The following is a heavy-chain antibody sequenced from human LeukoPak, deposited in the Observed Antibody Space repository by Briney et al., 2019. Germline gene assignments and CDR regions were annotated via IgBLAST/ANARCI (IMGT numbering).Heavy chain of an antibody. CDR1: GGSISSYY. CDR3: ARYPDLVAASYYFDY. V-gene: IGHV4-59*08. D-gene: IGHD1-26*01. J-gene: IGHJ4*02. Sequence: SETLSLTCSVSGGSISSYYWSWIRQPPGKGLEWIGYIHHSGGTNYNPSLKSRVTISVDMSKNQLSLKLSSVTAADTAVYYCARYPDLVAASYYFDYWGQGTLVTVSS. CDR2: IHHSGGT.